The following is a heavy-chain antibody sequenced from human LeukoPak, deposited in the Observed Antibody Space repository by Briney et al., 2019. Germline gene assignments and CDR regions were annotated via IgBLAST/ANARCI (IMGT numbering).Heavy chain of an antibody. CDR1: GGTFSNYA. J-gene: IGHJ5*01. D-gene: IGHD5-12*01. Sequence: GASVKVSCKASGGTFSNYAITWVRQAPGRGLEWMGGIIPMFGTASYAQKFQGRVTITADKSTSTAYMELSSLRSEDTAVYYCARAQYSDYVLHNWFDSWGQGTLVTVSS. CDR2: IIPMFGTA. V-gene: IGHV1-69*06. CDR3: ARAQYSDYVLHNWFDS.